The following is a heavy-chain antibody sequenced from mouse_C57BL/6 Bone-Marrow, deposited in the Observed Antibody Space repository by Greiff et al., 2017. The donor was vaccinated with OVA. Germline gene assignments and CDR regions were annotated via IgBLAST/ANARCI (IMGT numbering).Heavy chain of an antibody. V-gene: IGHV5-16*01. J-gene: IGHJ1*03. CDR3: AREDTTVVANWYFDV. Sequence: EVKVVESEGGLVQPGSSMKLSCTASGFTFSDYYMAWVRQVPEKGLEWVANINYYGSSTYYLDSLKSRFIISRDNAKNILYLQMSSLKSEDTATYYCAREDTTVVANWYFDVWGTGTTVTVSS. CDR1: GFTFSDYY. D-gene: IGHD1-1*01. CDR2: INYYGSST.